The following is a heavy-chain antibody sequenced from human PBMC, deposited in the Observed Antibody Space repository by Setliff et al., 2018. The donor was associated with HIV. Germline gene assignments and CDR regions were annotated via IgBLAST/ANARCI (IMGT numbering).Heavy chain of an antibody. CDR3: ARGEGIVGAWKTWLDP. J-gene: IGHJ5*02. CDR2: IYTSESA. Sequence: LSLTCTVSGGSISGFYWNWIRQSAGKGLQWIGRIYTSESANYNPSLKSRVTMSVDTSRNHFSLKLSSVTAADTAMYYCARGEGIVGAWKTWLDPWGQGTLVTVSS. CDR1: GGSISGFY. V-gene: IGHV4-4*07. D-gene: IGHD1-26*01.